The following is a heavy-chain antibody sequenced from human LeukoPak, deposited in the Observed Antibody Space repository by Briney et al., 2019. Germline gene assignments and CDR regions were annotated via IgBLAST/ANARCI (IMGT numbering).Heavy chain of an antibody. V-gene: IGHV3-33*06. Sequence: GRSLRLPCAASGFTFSSYGMHWVRQAPGKGLEWLAVKWYDGSKKYYADSVKGRFTISRDNSKNTLYLQMNSLRAEDTAVYYCAKDSSSWYNYFDYWGQGTLVTVSS. J-gene: IGHJ4*02. CDR1: GFTFSSYG. CDR3: AKDSSSWYNYFDY. D-gene: IGHD6-13*01. CDR2: KWYDGSKK.